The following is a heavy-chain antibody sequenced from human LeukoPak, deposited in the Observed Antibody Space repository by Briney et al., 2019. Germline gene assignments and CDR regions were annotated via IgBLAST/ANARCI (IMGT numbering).Heavy chain of an antibody. CDR2: INARGDT. D-gene: IGHD2-2*01. CDR3: ARGQVPAARGYNWFDP. V-gene: IGHV4-34*01. Sequence: PSETLSLTCAVYGWSFNDYYWNWLRQPPGKGLEWIGEINARGDTNYNPSLKSRVTISVDTYKKQFSLRLTSMIAADTALYYCARGQVPAARGYNWFDPWGQGTLVTVSS. J-gene: IGHJ5*02. CDR1: GWSFNDYY.